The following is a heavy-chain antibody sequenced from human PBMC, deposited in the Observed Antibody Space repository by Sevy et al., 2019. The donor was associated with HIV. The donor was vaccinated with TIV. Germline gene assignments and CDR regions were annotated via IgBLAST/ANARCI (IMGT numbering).Heavy chain of an antibody. Sequence: ASVKVSCKVSGYTLTQVSMHWVRQARGEGLEWMGSFDPEDGETIYAQKFQGRVTMTEDTSTDTAYMELNSLRSEDTAVYFCATTKDYYDSSGCPFDYWGQGTLVTVSS. CDR2: FDPEDGET. J-gene: IGHJ4*02. D-gene: IGHD3-22*01. V-gene: IGHV1-24*01. CDR3: ATTKDYYDSSGCPFDY. CDR1: GYTLTQVS.